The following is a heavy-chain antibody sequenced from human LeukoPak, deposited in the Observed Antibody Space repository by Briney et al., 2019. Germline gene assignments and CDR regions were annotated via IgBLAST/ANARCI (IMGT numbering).Heavy chain of an antibody. CDR1: GFTFSSYS. CDR2: ISSSSTI. V-gene: IGHV3-48*01. CDR3: ARDQRLRFLEWLLN. Sequence: PVGSLRLSCAASGFTFSSYSMNWVRQAPGKGLEWVSYISSSSTIYYADSVKGRFTISRDNAKNSLYLQMNSLRAEDTAVYYCARDQRLRFLEWLLNWGQGTLVTVSS. J-gene: IGHJ4*02. D-gene: IGHD3-3*01.